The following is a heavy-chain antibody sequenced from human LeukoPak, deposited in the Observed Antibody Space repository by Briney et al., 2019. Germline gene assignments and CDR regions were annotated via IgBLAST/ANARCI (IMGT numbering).Heavy chain of an antibody. CDR1: GFTFSSYA. V-gene: IGHV3-23*01. J-gene: IGHJ4*02. D-gene: IGHD6-13*01. CDR3: ATPIAATRL. CDR2: ISGSGGST. Sequence: GGPLRLSCAACGFTFSSYAMSWARQAPGKGLEWVSAISGSGGSTYYADSVKGRFTISRDNFKNTLYLKMNSLRAEDTAVYYCATPIAATRLWGQGTLVTVSS.